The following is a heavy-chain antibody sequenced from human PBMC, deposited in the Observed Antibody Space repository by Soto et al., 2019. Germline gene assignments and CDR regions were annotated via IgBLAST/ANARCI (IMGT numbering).Heavy chain of an antibody. Sequence: GGSLRLSCTASGFTFGDYAMSWFRQAPGKGVEWVGFIRSKAYGGTTEYAASVKGRFTISRDDSKSIAYLQMNSLKTEDTAVYYCTRDIVKTYYYYGMDVWGQGTTVTVSS. CDR3: TRDIVKTYYYYGMDV. D-gene: IGHD3-16*02. V-gene: IGHV3-49*03. CDR2: IRSKAYGGTT. CDR1: GFTFGDYA. J-gene: IGHJ6*02.